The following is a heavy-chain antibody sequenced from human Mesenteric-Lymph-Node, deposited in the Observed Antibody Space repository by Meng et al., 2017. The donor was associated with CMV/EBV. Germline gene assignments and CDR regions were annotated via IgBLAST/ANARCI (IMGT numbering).Heavy chain of an antibody. V-gene: IGHV3-21*01. Sequence: ASGFTFSTYSMNWVRQAPGKGLEWVSSITGSSNYIYYADSLKGRFTISRDNAKNSLYLQMNSLRAEDTAVYYCVRVAYSSNWQTGDYWGQGTLVTVSS. CDR1: GFTFSTYS. J-gene: IGHJ4*02. CDR2: ITGSSNYI. D-gene: IGHD6-13*01. CDR3: VRVAYSSNWQTGDY.